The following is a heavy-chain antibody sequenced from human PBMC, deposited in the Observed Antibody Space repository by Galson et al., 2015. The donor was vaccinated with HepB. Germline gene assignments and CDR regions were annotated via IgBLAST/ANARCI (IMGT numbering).Heavy chain of an antibody. J-gene: IGHJ4*02. D-gene: IGHD6-19*01. CDR3: ARPSSGWYGGGYFDY. CDR2: ISYDGSNK. CDR1: GFAFSSCA. Sequence: SLRLSCAASGFAFSSCAMHWVRQAPGKGLEWVAVISYDGSNKYYADSVRGRFTVSRDNSKNTLYLQMNSLRAEDTAVYYCARPSSGWYGGGYFDYWGQGTLVTVPS. V-gene: IGHV3-30*04.